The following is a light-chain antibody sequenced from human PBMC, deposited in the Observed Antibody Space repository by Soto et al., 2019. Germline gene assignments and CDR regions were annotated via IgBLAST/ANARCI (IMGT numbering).Light chain of an antibody. CDR2: AAS. V-gene: IGKV1-39*01. CDR1: QSIRSY. CDR3: QQSYSTPQLT. Sequence: DIQMTQSPSSLSASVGDRVTITCRASQSIRSYLNWYQQKPGKAPKLLIYAASSLQSGVPSRFSGSESGTDFTLTISSLQPEDFATYYCQQSYSTPQLTFGGGTQVEIK. J-gene: IGKJ4*01.